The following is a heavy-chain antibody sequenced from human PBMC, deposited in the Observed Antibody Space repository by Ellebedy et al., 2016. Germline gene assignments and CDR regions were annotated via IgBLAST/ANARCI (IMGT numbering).Heavy chain of an antibody. CDR2: ISAYNGNT. CDR3: AREMQYTYGYDF. J-gene: IGHJ4*02. CDR1: GYTFTSYG. D-gene: IGHD5-18*01. V-gene: IGHV1-18*01. Sequence: ASVKVSCXASGYTFTSYGISWVRQAPGQGLEWMGWISAYNGNTNYAQKFQGRVLMTTDTSTTTAYMELRRLTYDDTAIYYCAREMQYTYGYDFWGQGTLVTVSS.